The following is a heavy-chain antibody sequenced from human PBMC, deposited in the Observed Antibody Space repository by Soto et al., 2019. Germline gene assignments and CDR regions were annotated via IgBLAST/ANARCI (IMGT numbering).Heavy chain of an antibody. CDR1: GFNFNTYA. CDR2: ISGGGGSI. V-gene: IGHV3-23*01. Sequence: GGSLRLSWPVSGFNFNTYAMSWVRQAPGKGLEWVSGISGGGGSIHYVDSVKGRFTISRDNSKNTLYLQMNSLRGEDTAVYYCAKGKSSNYVSHAFDVWGQGTMVTVSS. D-gene: IGHD3-10*02. CDR3: AKGKSSNYVSHAFDV. J-gene: IGHJ3*01.